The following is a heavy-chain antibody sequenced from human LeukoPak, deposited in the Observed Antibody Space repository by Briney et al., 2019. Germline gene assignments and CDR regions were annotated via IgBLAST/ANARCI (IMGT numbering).Heavy chain of an antibody. CDR3: ATYRQVLLPFES. J-gene: IGHJ4*02. CDR1: GFTVSSNS. Sequence: GGSLRLSCTVSGFTVSSNSMSWVRQAPGKGLEWVSFIYSDNTHYSDSVKGRFTISRDNSKNTLYLQMNSLRAEDTAVYYCATYRQVLLPFESWGQGTLVTVSS. V-gene: IGHV3-53*01. D-gene: IGHD2-8*02. CDR2: IYSDNT.